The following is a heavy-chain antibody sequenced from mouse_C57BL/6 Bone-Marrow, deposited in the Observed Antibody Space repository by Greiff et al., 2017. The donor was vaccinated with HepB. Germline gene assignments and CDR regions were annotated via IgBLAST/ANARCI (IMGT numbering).Heavy chain of an antibody. Sequence: EVQLQQSGTVLARPGASVKMSCKTSGYTFTSYWMHWVKQRPGQGLEWIGAIYPGNSDTSYNQKFKGKAKLTAVTSASTAYMERSSLTNEDSAVYYCTRPDYYGSSYWYFDVWGTGTTVTVSS. CDR1: GYTFTSYW. J-gene: IGHJ1*03. CDR3: TRPDYYGSSYWYFDV. V-gene: IGHV1-5*01. CDR2: IYPGNSDT. D-gene: IGHD1-1*01.